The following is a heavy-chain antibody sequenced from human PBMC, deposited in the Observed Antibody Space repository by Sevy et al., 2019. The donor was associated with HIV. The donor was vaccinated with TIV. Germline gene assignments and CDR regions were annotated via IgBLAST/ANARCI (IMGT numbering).Heavy chain of an antibody. D-gene: IGHD3-22*01. CDR2: ISSRSSYI. CDR1: GFTFSDYD. CDR3: ARALDYYDSNGFYY. V-gene: IGHV3-21*01. Sequence: GGSLRLSCAASGFTFSDYDMNWVRQAPGKGLEWVSSISSRSSYIHYADSVKGRFTISRDNAKNSLFLQMHSLRAEDTAVYYCARALDYYDSNGFYYWGQGTLVTASS. J-gene: IGHJ4*02.